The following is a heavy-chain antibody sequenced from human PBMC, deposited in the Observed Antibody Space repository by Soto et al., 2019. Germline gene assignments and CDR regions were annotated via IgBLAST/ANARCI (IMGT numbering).Heavy chain of an antibody. CDR2: ISYDGSNK. J-gene: IGHJ6*02. V-gene: IGHV3-30*18. CDR1: GFTFSSYG. Sequence: QVQLVESGGGVVQPGRSLRLSCAASGFTFSSYGVHWVRQAPGKGLEWVAVISYDGSNKYYADSVKGRFTISRDNSKNTLYLQMNSLRAEDTAVYYCAKEHVLLWFGAYYGMDVWGQGTTVTVSS. CDR3: AKEHVLLWFGAYYGMDV. D-gene: IGHD3-10*01.